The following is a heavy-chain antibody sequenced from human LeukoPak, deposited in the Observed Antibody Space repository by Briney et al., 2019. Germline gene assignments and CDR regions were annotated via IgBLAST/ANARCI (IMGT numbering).Heavy chain of an antibody. V-gene: IGHV4-59*01. J-gene: IGHJ4*02. Sequence: PSETLSLTCTVSGGSSGSYYWSWIRQPPGKGLEWIAYIHYSGSSNYNPSLKSRVTISVDTSKNQFSLKVSSVTAADTAVYYCARAYYDFRSGYYTGIFDYWGQGTLVTVSS. D-gene: IGHD3-3*01. CDR3: ARAYYDFRSGYYTGIFDY. CDR1: GGSSGSYY. CDR2: IHYSGSS.